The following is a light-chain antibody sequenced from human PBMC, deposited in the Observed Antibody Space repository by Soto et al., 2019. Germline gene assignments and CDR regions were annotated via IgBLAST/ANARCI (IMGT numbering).Light chain of an antibody. V-gene: IGLV1-40*01. CDR2: GNS. J-gene: IGLJ1*01. CDR3: QSYDSSLSGFYV. Sequence: QSVLTQPPSVSGAPGQRVTISCTGSSSSIGAGYDVHWYQQLPGTAPKLLIYGNSNRPSGVPDRFSGSKSGTSASLAITGLQAEDEADYYCQSYDSSLSGFYVFGTGTKAPS. CDR1: SSSIGAGYD.